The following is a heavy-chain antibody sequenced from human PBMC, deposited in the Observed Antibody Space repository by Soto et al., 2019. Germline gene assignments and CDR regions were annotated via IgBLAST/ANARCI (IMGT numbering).Heavy chain of an antibody. CDR3: ARARYCGGDCYADAPYYFDY. Sequence: QVQLQESGPGLVKPSQTLSLTCTVSGGSISSGGYYWSWIRQHPGKGLEWIGYIYYSGSTYYNPSLKGRVTISVDTSKNQFSLKLSSVTAADTAVYYCARARYCGGDCYADAPYYFDYWGQGTLVTVSS. D-gene: IGHD2-21*02. CDR2: IYYSGST. V-gene: IGHV4-31*03. J-gene: IGHJ4*02. CDR1: GGSISSGGYY.